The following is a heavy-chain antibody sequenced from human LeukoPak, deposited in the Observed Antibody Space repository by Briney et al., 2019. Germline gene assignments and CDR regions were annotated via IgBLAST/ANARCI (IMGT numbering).Heavy chain of an antibody. CDR1: GFTFSSYA. J-gene: IGHJ4*02. D-gene: IGHD6-13*01. CDR3: AKAVGFSSSWSLTFDY. V-gene: IGHV3-23*01. Sequence: GGSLRLSCAASGFTFSSYAMSWVRQAPGKGLEWVSAISGSGGSTYYADSVKGRFTISRDNSKNTLYLQMNSLRAEDTAVYYCAKAVGFSSSWSLTFDYWGQGTLVTVSS. CDR2: ISGSGGST.